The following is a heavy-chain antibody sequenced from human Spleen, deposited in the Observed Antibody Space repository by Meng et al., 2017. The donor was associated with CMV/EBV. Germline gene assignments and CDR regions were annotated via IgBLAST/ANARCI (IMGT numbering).Heavy chain of an antibody. CDR2: FYYSGSS. J-gene: IGHJ6*02. CDR3: ARELSPLSYYGLDV. V-gene: IGHV4-61*08. CDR1: GASVTSGGSY. Sequence: SETLSLTCTVSGASVTSGGSYWSWIRQPPGKGLEWIGYFYYSGSSNYNPSLKSRVTMLADTSKNQFSLRLSSVTAADTAVYYCARELSPLSYYGLDVWGQGTTVTVSS.